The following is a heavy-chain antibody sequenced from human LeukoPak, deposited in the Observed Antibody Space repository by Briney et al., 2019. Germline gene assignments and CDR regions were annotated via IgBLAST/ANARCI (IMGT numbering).Heavy chain of an antibody. Sequence: SETLSLTCTVSGGSISGYFWSWIRQPPGKGLEWIGYIYYSGSTNYNSSLKSRVTISVDTSKNQFSLRLSSVTAADTAVYYCARVTGYMTEDYFDYWGQGTLITVSS. CDR2: IYYSGST. V-gene: IGHV4-59*01. J-gene: IGHJ4*02. CDR3: ARVTGYMTEDYFDY. CDR1: GGSISGYF. D-gene: IGHD6-13*01.